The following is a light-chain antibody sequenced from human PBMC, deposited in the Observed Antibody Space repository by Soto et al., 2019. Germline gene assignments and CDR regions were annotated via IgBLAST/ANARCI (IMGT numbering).Light chain of an antibody. J-gene: IGKJ4*01. CDR3: KQSYSNPRT. V-gene: IGKV1-39*01. CDR2: AAS. Sequence: DLQRTQSPSSLSGAVGSRVPTTFRASHNIISYLHWYQHKPGKAPKLLIYAASSLQSGVPSRFSGSGSGTDFTLTISSLQPEDFATYYCKQSYSNPRTFGGGTKVDSK. CDR1: HNIISY.